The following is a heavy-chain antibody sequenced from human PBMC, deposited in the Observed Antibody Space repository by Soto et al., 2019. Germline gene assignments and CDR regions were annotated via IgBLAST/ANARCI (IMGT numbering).Heavy chain of an antibody. CDR2: ISPYNDDT. CDR3: ARVGYYDSSGSRNYHYYGMDV. CDR1: GYTFSSYG. J-gene: IGHJ6*02. V-gene: IGHV1-18*01. D-gene: IGHD3-22*01. Sequence: ASVKVSCKASGYTFSSYGINWVRQAPGQGLEWLGWISPYNDDTKYAQKLQGRVTMTTDTSSRTAYMALRSLRSDDTAVYFCARVGYYDSSGSRNYHYYGMDVWGQGTTVTVSS.